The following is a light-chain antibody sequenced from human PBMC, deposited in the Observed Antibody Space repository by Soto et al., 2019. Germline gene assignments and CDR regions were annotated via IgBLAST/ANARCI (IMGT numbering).Light chain of an antibody. CDR3: QQLFSFPPT. CDR2: VAS. J-gene: IGKJ5*01. V-gene: IGKV1-9*01. CDR1: QDISNY. Sequence: DIQLTQSPSFLSASVGDRVTITCRASQDISNYLAWYQQKPGKAPNLLIYVASTLQSGVPSRFSVSGSGTEFNLTISSLQPEDLATYYCQQLFSFPPTFGQGTRLEIK.